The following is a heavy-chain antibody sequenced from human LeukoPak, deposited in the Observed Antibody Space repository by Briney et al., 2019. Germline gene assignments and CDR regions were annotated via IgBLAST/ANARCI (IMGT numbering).Heavy chain of an antibody. V-gene: IGHV3-64*02. D-gene: IGHD1-26*01. J-gene: IGHJ4*02. CDR1: GVTFSSYS. CDR3: TRSNNVVGANYFDY. Sequence: GGSLSLSCAVSGVTFSSYSMHWVRQTPVGGVEYVSCISSNGGSTYYVDPVKGRFTISRDNSRNTLYLQMGRLTDEDMAVYYCTRSNNVVGANYFDYWGQGALVTVST. CDR2: ISSNGGST.